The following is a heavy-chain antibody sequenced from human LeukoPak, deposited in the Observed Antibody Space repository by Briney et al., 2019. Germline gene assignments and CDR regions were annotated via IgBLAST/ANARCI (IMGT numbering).Heavy chain of an antibody. J-gene: IGHJ4*02. D-gene: IGHD5/OR15-5a*01. CDR2: INWNGGST. Sequence: GGSLRLSCAASGFTFDDYGMSWVRQAPGKGLEWVSGINWNGGSTGYADSVKGRFTTSRDNAKNSLYLQMNSLRAEDTAVYYCARWSRFYYFDYWGQGTLVTVSS. CDR3: ARWSRFYYFDY. CDR1: GFTFDDYG. V-gene: IGHV3-20*04.